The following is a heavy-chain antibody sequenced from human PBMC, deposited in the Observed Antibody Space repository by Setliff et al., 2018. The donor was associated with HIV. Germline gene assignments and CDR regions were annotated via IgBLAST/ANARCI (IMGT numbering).Heavy chain of an antibody. D-gene: IGHD2-15*01. J-gene: IGHJ6*03. CDR2: IYCSGST. CDR1: GGSISSHY. V-gene: IGHV4-59*08. CDR3: ARHSAVNITPDGLGYYSIDV. Sequence: TLSLTCTVSGGSISSHYWSWIRQPPGKGLEWIGYIYCSGSTNYNPSLKSRLSMSIDTSKNHFSLRLTSVTAADTAVYYCARHSAVNITPDGLGYYSIDVWGKGTSVTVSS.